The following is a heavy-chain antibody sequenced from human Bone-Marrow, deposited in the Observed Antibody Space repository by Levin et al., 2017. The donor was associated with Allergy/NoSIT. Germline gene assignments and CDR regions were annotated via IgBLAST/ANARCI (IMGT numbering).Heavy chain of an antibody. J-gene: IGHJ6*02. CDR1: GGTPESYT. D-gene: IGHD3-16*02. Sequence: SVKVSCKAAGGTPESYTFHWVRQAPGQGLEWMGRIIPILGMTDHAQKFQGRVAISADISTNTAYMDLSSLTSEDTAVYYCAGGLRGIIQYYGMDVWGQGTTVTVSS. CDR2: IIPILGMT. CDR3: AGGLRGIIQYYGMDV. V-gene: IGHV1-69*02.